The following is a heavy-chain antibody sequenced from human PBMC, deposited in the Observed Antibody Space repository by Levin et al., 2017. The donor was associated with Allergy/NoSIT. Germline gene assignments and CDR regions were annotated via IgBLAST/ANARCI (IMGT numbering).Heavy chain of an antibody. J-gene: IGHJ6*03. CDR2: IYSGGST. D-gene: IGHD5-18*01. V-gene: IGHV3-53*01. CDR3: ARVDTAMGHYYMDV. CDR1: GFTVSSNY. Sequence: PGGSLRLSCAASGFTVSSNYMSWVRQAPGKGLEWVSVIYSGGSTYYADSVKGRFTISRDNSKNTLYLQMNSLRAEDTAVYYCARVDTAMGHYYMDVWGKGTTVTVSS.